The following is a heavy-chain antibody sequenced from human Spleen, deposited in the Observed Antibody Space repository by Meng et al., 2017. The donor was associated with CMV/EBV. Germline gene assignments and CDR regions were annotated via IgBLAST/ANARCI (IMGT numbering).Heavy chain of an antibody. CDR1: GYIFIDYY. Sequence: ASVKVSCKASGYIFIDYYMHWVRQAPGQGLEWMGRINPNTGGTSYAQNFQGRVTMTRDTSFSTAYMELSRLTSDDTAVYYCARDHIRLQWFGAYGMDLWGQGTTVTVSS. V-gene: IGHV1-2*06. J-gene: IGHJ6*02. CDR2: INPNTGGT. D-gene: IGHD3-10*01. CDR3: ARDHIRLQWFGAYGMDL.